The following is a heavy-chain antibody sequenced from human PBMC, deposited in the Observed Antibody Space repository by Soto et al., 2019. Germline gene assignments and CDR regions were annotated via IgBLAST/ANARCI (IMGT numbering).Heavy chain of an antibody. Sequence: GGSLRLSCAASGFTFSSYGMHWVRQAPGKGLEWVAVIWYDGSNKYYADSVKGRFTISRDNSKSTLYLQMNSLRAEDTAVYYCSRTNTGYQDYYYYYYMDVWGKGTTVTVSS. V-gene: IGHV3-33*01. D-gene: IGHD2-2*01. J-gene: IGHJ6*03. CDR3: SRTNTGYQDYYYYYYMDV. CDR1: GFTFSSYG. CDR2: IWYDGSNK.